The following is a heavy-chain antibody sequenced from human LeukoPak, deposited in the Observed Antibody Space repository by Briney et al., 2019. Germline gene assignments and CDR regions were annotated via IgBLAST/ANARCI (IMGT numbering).Heavy chain of an antibody. CDR1: GFTFSDHY. V-gene: IGHV3-11*01. D-gene: IGHD2-15*01. CDR3: ARLGDCTGGSCYALLNL. Sequence: GGSLRLSCAASGFTFSDHYMTWIRQTPGKGLEWVSYISNRGLDMHYADSVKGRFTISRDNAKKALYLQMNTLRAEDTAVYYCARLGDCTGGSCYALLNLWGRGTLVTVSS. J-gene: IGHJ4*02. CDR2: ISNRGLDM.